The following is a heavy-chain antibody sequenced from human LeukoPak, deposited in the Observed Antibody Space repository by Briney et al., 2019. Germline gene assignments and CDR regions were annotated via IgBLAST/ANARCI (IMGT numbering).Heavy chain of an antibody. D-gene: IGHD3-22*01. CDR3: ASYYYDSSGYPAPLDH. CDR1: GGTFSSYA. Sequence: SVKVSCKASGGTFSSYAISWVRQAPGQGLEWMGGIIPIFGTANYAQEFQGRVTITADESTSTAYMELSSLRSEDTAVYYCASYYYDSSGYPAPLDHWGQGTLVTVSS. V-gene: IGHV1-69*13. J-gene: IGHJ4*02. CDR2: IIPIFGTA.